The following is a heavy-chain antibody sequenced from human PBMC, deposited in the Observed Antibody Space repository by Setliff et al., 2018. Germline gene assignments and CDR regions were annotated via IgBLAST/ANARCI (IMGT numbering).Heavy chain of an antibody. CDR1: GGSISSGGYY. J-gene: IGHJ3*02. CDR2: IYYSVST. D-gene: IGHD4-17*01. CDR3: ARDPLTTNRRRAFDI. Sequence: SETLSLTCTVSGGSISSGGYYWSWIRQHPGKGLEWIGYIYYSVSTYYNPSLKSRVTISVDTSKNQFSLKLSSVTAADTAVYYCARDPLTTNRRRAFDIWGQGTMVTVSS. V-gene: IGHV4-31*03.